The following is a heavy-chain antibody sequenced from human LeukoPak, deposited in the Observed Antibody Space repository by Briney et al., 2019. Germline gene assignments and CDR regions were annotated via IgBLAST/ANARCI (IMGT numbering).Heavy chain of an antibody. CDR2: IYYSGST. Sequence: SETLSLTCTVSGGSISSSSYYWGWIRQPPGKGLEWIGSIYYSGSTYYNPSLESRVTISVDTSKNQFSLKLTSVTAADTAVYYCARDRGDDSSGYYSPLDAFDIWGQGTMVTVSS. CDR1: GGSISSSSYY. V-gene: IGHV4-39*07. J-gene: IGHJ3*02. D-gene: IGHD3-22*01. CDR3: ARDRGDDSSGYYSPLDAFDI.